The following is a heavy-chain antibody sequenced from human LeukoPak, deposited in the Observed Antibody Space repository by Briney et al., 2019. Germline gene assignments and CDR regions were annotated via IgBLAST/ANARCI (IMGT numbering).Heavy chain of an antibody. CDR1: GFTFGNFW. CDR2: ISSSSSYI. CDR3: ASEQRGGAFDI. D-gene: IGHD3-16*01. V-gene: IGHV3-21*01. J-gene: IGHJ3*02. Sequence: PGGSLRLSCVASGFTFGNFWMSWVRQAPGKGLEWVSSISSSSSYIYYADSVKGRFTISRDNAKNSLYLQMNSLRAEDTAVYYCASEQRGGAFDIWGQGTMVTVSS.